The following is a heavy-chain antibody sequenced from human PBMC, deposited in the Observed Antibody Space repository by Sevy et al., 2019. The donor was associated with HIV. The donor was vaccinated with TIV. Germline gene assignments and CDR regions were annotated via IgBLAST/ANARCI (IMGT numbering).Heavy chain of an antibody. CDR1: GFTFNTYA. CDR3: AKNLRGKYLEGYFDY. CDR2: IGSGGTT. Sequence: VGSLRLSCTASGFTFNTYAMSWVRRAPGKGLEWVSAIGSGGTTYYVDSVKGRFTISRDNSKTTLYLQMNSLRVDDTAVYYCAKNLRGKYLEGYFDYWGQGILVTVSS. D-gene: IGHD1-20*01. J-gene: IGHJ4*02. V-gene: IGHV3-23*01.